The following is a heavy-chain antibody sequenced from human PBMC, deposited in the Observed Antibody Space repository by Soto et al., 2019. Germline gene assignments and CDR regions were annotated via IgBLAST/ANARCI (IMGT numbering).Heavy chain of an antibody. CDR1: GFTFSNAW. V-gene: IGHV3-15*01. Sequence: GGSLRLSCAASGFTFSNAWMSWVRQAPGKGLEWVGRIKSKTEGGTTDYAAPVKGGFTISRDDSKNTLYLQMNSLKTEDTAVYYCTTASGSYYYYMDVWGKGTTVTVSS. J-gene: IGHJ6*03. D-gene: IGHD3-10*01. CDR2: IKSKTEGGTT. CDR3: TTASGSYYYYMDV.